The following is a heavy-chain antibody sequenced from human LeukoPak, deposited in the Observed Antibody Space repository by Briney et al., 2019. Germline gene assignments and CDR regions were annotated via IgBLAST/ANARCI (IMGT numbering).Heavy chain of an antibody. CDR2: IYYIGTT. D-gene: IGHD2/OR15-2a*01. Sequence: SETPSLTCSVSGGSIRKYYWSWIRQPPGKGLEWIGYIYYIGTTNYNPSLKSRVTISVDTSTDQFSLKLSSVTSADTAVYYCASASLNIYAFDIWGQGTMVTVSS. V-gene: IGHV4-59*01. CDR1: GGSIRKYY. CDR3: ASASLNIYAFDI. J-gene: IGHJ3*02.